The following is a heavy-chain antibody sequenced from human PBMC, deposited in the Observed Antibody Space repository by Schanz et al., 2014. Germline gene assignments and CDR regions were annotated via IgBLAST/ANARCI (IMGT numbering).Heavy chain of an antibody. J-gene: IGHJ3*02. CDR2: ISNGGGYI. D-gene: IGHD5-18*01. Sequence: VQLVESGGGLVKPGGSLRLSCAASGFTFSYYNMNWVRQAPGKGREWVSSISNGGGYIYYADSVKGRFTISRDNSKNTLYLQMNSLRAEDTALYYCASERGYSYGYGAFDIWGQGTMVTVSS. V-gene: IGHV3-21*04. CDR1: GFTFSYYN. CDR3: ASERGYSYGYGAFDI.